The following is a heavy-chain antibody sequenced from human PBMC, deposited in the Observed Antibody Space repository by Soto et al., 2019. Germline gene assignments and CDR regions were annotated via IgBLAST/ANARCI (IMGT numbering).Heavy chain of an antibody. J-gene: IGHJ4*02. CDR2: VSSSSSYI. Sequence: EVQLVESGGGLVKPGGSLRLSCAASGFTFSSYSMNWVRQAPRKGLEWVSSVSSSSSYIYYADSVKGRFTISRDNAKNALYLQVNSLRAEDTAVYYCAREGIAAALDYWGQGTLVTVSS. CDR1: GFTFSSYS. CDR3: AREGIAAALDY. V-gene: IGHV3-21*01. D-gene: IGHD6-13*01.